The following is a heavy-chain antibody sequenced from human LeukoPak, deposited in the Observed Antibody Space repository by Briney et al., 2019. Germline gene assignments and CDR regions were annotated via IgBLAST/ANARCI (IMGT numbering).Heavy chain of an antibody. CDR1: GGSISSYY. D-gene: IGHD3-16*01. CDR2: IYYSGST. CDR3: ARFTFGGVIDH. J-gene: IGHJ5*02. Sequence: SETLSLTCTVSGGSISSYYWSWIRQPPGKGLEWIGYIYYSGSTNYNPSLKSRVTISVDTSKNQFSLKLSSVTAADTAVYYCARFTFGGVIDHWGQGTLVTVSP. V-gene: IGHV4-59*01.